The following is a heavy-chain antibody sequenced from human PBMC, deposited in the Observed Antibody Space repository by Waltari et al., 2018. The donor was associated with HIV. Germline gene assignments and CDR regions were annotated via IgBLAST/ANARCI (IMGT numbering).Heavy chain of an antibody. Sequence: EVQLLESGGGLVQPGGSLSPACTASTASFSTDWMQWTRQAPGKGLLWVSYINGDGNDIDYADSVKGRFAISRDNAKKTLYLEMNSLRAEDTAVYYCVGGGGWLIDYWGQGTLVTVSS. CDR1: TASFSTDW. CDR2: INGDGNDI. V-gene: IGHV3-74*01. J-gene: IGHJ4*02. CDR3: VGGGGWLIDY. D-gene: IGHD6-19*01.